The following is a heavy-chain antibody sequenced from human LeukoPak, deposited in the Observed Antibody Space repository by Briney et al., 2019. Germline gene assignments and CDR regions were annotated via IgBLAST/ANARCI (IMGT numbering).Heavy chain of an antibody. V-gene: IGHV4-38-2*02. CDR2: IYHSGST. CDR1: GFSISSGYY. J-gene: IGHJ4*02. CDR3: ATSSGWKSAADY. Sequence: PSETLSLTCTVSGFSISSGYYWGWIRQPPGKGLEWIANIYHSGSTFYSPSLKSRVTISVDTSKNQFSLKLSSVTAADTAVYYCATSSGWKSAADYWGQGTLVTVSS. D-gene: IGHD6-19*01.